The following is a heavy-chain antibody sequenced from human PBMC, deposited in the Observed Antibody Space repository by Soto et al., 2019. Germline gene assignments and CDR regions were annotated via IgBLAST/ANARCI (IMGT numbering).Heavy chain of an antibody. V-gene: IGHV3-30-3*01. CDR2: ISYDGSKK. Sequence: PGGSLRLSCAASGFTFSSYAMHWVRQAPGKGLEWVAVISYDGSKKYYADSVKGRFTISRDNSKNTLYLQMNSLRAEDTAVYYCARDGPFSYSGSYDLDYYDGMDVWGQGTTVTVSS. D-gene: IGHD1-26*01. CDR3: ARDGPFSYSGSYDLDYYDGMDV. CDR1: GFTFSSYA. J-gene: IGHJ6*02.